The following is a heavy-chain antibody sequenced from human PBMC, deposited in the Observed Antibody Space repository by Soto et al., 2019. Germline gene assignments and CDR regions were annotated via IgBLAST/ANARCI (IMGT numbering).Heavy chain of an antibody. CDR1: GYTFTDYY. CDR2: INSKNGGT. Sequence: ASVKVSCKASGYTFTDYYIHWVRQAPGQGLEWMGWINSKNGGTKYVQKFQGRVTMTRDTSITTAYMELTRLRYDDTAVYYCARGGNSGYYYEWGQGTLVTAPQ. V-gene: IGHV1-2*02. D-gene: IGHD5-12*01. J-gene: IGHJ4*02. CDR3: ARGGNSGYYYE.